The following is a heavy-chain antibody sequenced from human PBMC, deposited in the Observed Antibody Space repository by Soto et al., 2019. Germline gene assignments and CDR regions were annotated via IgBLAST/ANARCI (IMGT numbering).Heavy chain of an antibody. D-gene: IGHD3-10*01. CDR1: GFTFSSYA. V-gene: IGHV3-30-3*01. CDR2: ISYDGSNK. Sequence: QVQLVESGGGVVQPGRSLRLSCAASGFTFSSYAMHWVRQAPGKGLEWVAVISYDGSNKYYADSVKGRFTISRDNSKNTLYLQMNSLRAEDTAVYYCARDGPWVRGVFYAFDIWGQGTMVTVSS. CDR3: ARDGPWVRGVFYAFDI. J-gene: IGHJ3*02.